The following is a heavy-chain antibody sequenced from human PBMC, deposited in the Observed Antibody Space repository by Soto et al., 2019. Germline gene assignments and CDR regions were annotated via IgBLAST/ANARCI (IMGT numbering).Heavy chain of an antibody. Sequence: GGSPRLSCAASGLTFCSYGMHWVRQAPGKGLEWVAVISYDGSNKYYADSVKGRFTISRDNSKNTLYLQMNSLRAEDTAVYYCAKLGDCSSTSCYAHPGNYWGQGTLVTVSS. CDR2: ISYDGSNK. CDR3: AKLGDCSSTSCYAHPGNY. V-gene: IGHV3-30*18. J-gene: IGHJ4*02. CDR1: GLTFCSYG. D-gene: IGHD2-2*01.